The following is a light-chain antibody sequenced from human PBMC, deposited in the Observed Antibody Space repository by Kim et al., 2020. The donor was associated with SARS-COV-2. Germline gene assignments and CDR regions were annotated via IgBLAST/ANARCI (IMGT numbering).Light chain of an antibody. Sequence: EIVMTQSPATLSVSPGERATLSCRASQSVSSNLAWYQQQTGQAARLLIYGASTRATGIPARFSGSGSATEFTLTISSLQYDDFAVYYCHQYSRCPLTFGGGTKVDIK. CDR2: GAS. V-gene: IGKV3-15*01. J-gene: IGKJ4*01. CDR1: QSVSSN. CDR3: HQYSRCPLT.